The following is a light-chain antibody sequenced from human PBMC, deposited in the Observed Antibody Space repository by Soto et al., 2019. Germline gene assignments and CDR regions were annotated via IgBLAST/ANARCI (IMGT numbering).Light chain of an antibody. CDR3: QQTYITPFT. Sequence: DIQMTQSPSSLSASVGDRVTITCRASQSITDYLNWYQQKPGKAPKLLIYAASSLQSGVPSRFSASGSGTDFTLTISRLQPEDFATYFCQQTYITPFTFGQGTLLEIK. J-gene: IGKJ5*01. V-gene: IGKV1-39*01. CDR2: AAS. CDR1: QSITDY.